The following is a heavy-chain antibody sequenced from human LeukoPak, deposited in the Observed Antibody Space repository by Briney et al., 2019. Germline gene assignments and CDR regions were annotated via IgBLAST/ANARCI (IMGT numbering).Heavy chain of an antibody. J-gene: IGHJ4*02. CDR3: ARTITMVRGVIRFDFDY. Sequence: GASVKVSCKASGYTFTSYYMHWVRQAPGQGLEWMGIINPSDGSASYAQKFQGRVTLTRDTSTSTVYMELSSLRSEDTAVYYCARTITMVRGVIRFDFDYWGQGTLVTVSS. D-gene: IGHD3-10*01. CDR2: INPSDGSA. V-gene: IGHV1-46*01. CDR1: GYTFTSYY.